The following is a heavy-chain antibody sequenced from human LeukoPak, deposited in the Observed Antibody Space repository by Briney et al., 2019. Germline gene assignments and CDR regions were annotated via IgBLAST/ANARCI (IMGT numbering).Heavy chain of an antibody. Sequence: GGSLRLSCAASGFTFSNYAMSWVRQAPGKGLEWVSAISGSGGSTYYADSVEGRFTISRDNSKNTLYLQMNSLRAEDTAVYYCAKMRGSGGYGYYYYMDVWGKGTTVTVSS. CDR3: AKMRGSGGYGYYYYMDV. CDR1: GFTFSNYA. J-gene: IGHJ6*03. V-gene: IGHV3-23*01. D-gene: IGHD5-12*01. CDR2: ISGSGGST.